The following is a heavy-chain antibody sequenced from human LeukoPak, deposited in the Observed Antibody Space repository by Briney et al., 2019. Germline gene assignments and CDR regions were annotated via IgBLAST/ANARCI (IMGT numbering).Heavy chain of an antibody. V-gene: IGHV4-59*08. CDR1: GGSISSYY. CDR3: ARSPLRRFGELFLNEFDP. D-gene: IGHD3-10*01. Sequence: SETLSLTCTVSGGSISSYYWSWIRQPPGKGLEWIGYIYYSGSANYNPSLKSRVTISVDTSKNQFSLKLSSVTAADTAVYYCARSPLRRFGELFLNEFDPWGQGTLVTVSS. CDR2: IYYSGSA. J-gene: IGHJ5*02.